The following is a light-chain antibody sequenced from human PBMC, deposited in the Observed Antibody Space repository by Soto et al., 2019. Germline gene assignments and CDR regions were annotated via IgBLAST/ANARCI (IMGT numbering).Light chain of an antibody. V-gene: IGLV3-21*04. CDR3: QVWDGSSDQQV. J-gene: IGLJ3*02. CDR2: YDS. CDR1: NIGSES. Sequence: SSELTQPPSVSVAPGKTARITCGGNNIGSESLHWYQQKPGQAPVLVIYYDSARPSGIPERFSGSNSGNTATLSISRVEAGDEADYYCQVWDGSSDQQVFGGGTKRTVL.